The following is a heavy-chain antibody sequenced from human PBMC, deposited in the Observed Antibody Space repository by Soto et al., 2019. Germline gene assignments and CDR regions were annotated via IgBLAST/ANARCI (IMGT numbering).Heavy chain of an antibody. CDR1: GFTFSDYS. CDR3: ARDLLYYYDSRAYYKVLDI. D-gene: IGHD3-22*01. CDR2: MSFDETNK. V-gene: IGHV3-30-3*01. Sequence: QVQLVESGGGVVQPGGSLRLSCSASGFTFSDYSLHWVRQAPGKGLEWVAVMSFDETNKYYADSVKGRFTISRDNSRNTLYLQMDSLRAEDTAVYSCARDLLYYYDSRAYYKVLDIWGQGTKVTVSS. J-gene: IGHJ3*02.